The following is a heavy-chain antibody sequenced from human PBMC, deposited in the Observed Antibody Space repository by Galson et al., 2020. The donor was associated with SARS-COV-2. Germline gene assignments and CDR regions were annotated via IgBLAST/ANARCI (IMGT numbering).Heavy chain of an antibody. D-gene: IGHD3-16*02. CDR3: ARYRRFSDHMDI. CDR1: GGSISSSNYH. J-gene: IGHJ6*03. Sequence: SETLSLTCTVSGGSISSSNYHWGWIRQPPGKGLEWIGNIHYTGDTYYNPSLKSRVTMSRDTSKNQFYMKLTSVTAADTALFYCARYRRFSDHMDIWGKGTTVTVSS. V-gene: IGHV4-39*07. CDR2: IHYTGDT.